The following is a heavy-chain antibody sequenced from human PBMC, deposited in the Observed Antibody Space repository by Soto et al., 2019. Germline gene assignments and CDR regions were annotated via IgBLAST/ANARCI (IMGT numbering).Heavy chain of an antibody. CDR1: GGSISSGVYY. D-gene: IGHD3-22*01. Sequence: SETLSLTCTVSGGSISSGVYYWSWIRHHPGKGLEWIGYIYYSGSTYYNPSLKSRVTISVDTSKNQFSLKLSSVTAADTAVYYCARAGDSSGYYYYFDYWGQGTLVTVSS. CDR3: ARAGDSSGYYYYFDY. CDR2: IYYSGST. V-gene: IGHV4-31*03. J-gene: IGHJ4*02.